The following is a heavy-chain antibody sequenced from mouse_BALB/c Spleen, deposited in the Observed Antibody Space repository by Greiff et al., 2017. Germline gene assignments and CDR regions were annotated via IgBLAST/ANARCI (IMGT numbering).Heavy chain of an antibody. CDR1: GFTFSDYY. D-gene: IGHD2-14*01. CDR2: ISDGGSYT. V-gene: IGHV5-4*02. J-gene: IGHJ4*01. Sequence: EVQRVESGGGLVKPGGSLKLSCAASGFTFSDYYMYWVRQTPEKRLEWVATISDGGSYTYYPDSVKGRFTISRDNAKNNLYLQMSSLKSEDTAMYYCARSRYEGADYYAMDYWGQGTSVTVSS. CDR3: ARSRYEGADYYAMDY.